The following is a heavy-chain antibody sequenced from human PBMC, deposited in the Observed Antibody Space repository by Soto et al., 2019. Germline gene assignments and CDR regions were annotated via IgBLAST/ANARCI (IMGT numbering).Heavy chain of an antibody. D-gene: IGHD2-8*01. CDR1: GGSFSGYY. J-gene: IGHJ5*02. V-gene: IGHV4-34*01. CDR3: ARVTREYCTNGVCTQASWFDP. CDR2: INHSGST. Sequence: SETLSLTCAVYGGSFSGYYWSWIRQPPGKGLEWIGEINHSGSTNYNPSLKSRVTISVDTSKNQFSLKLSSVTAADTAVYYCARVTREYCTNGVCTQASWFDPWGQGTLVTVSS.